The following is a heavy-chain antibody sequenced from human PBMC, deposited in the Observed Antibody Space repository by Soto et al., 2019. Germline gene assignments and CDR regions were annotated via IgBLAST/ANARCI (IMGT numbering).Heavy chain of an antibody. Sequence: GXSVKVSCKASGYPFTSYYMHWVRQAPGQGLEWMGIINPSGGSTSYAQKFQGRVTMTRDTSTSTVYMELSSLRSEDTAVYYCARAIEMATMAYYFDYWGQGTRGTV. J-gene: IGHJ4*02. D-gene: IGHD5-12*01. CDR1: GYPFTSYY. CDR2: INPSGGST. V-gene: IGHV1-46*01. CDR3: ARAIEMATMAYYFDY.